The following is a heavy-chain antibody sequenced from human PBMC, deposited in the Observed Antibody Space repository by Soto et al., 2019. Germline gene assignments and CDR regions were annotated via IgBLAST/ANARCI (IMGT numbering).Heavy chain of an antibody. CDR1: GGSFSGYY. CDR3: ARGRYYYNSSGYWRTVYYGMDV. Sequence: SETLSLTCAVYGGSFSGYYWSWIRQPPGKGLEWIGEINHSGSTNYNPSLKSRVTISVDTSKNQFSLKLSSVTAADTAVYYCARGRYYYNSSGYWRTVYYGMDVWGQGTMVTVSS. D-gene: IGHD3-22*01. CDR2: INHSGST. J-gene: IGHJ6*02. V-gene: IGHV4-34*01.